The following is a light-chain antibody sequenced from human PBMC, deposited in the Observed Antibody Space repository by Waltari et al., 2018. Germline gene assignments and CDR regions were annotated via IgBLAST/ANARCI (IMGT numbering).Light chain of an antibody. V-gene: IGLV3-21*02. CDR2: LDS. CDR3: HVWDANTVM. J-gene: IGLJ3*02. CDR1: NIGSRS. Sequence: SSVLTQAPSVSVAPGQTATVTCGGDNIGSRSVHWYQQKPGRAPVLVVYLDSDGPSGIPERFSGSKSGNAATLTISRVEAGDEADYYCHVWDANTVMFGGGTKLTVL.